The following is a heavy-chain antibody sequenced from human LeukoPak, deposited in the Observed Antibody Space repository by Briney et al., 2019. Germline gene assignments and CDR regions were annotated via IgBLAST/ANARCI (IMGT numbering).Heavy chain of an antibody. V-gene: IGHV3-30*03. D-gene: IGHD4-17*01. CDR1: GFTFSSYG. CDR3: ARGYGDWFDP. J-gene: IGHJ5*02. CDR2: ISYDGSNK. Sequence: GGSLRLSCAASGFTFSSYGMHWVRQAPGKGLEWVAVISYDGSNKYYADSVKGRFTISRDNPKNTLYLQMNSLRAEDTAVYYCARGYGDWFDPWGQGTLVTVSS.